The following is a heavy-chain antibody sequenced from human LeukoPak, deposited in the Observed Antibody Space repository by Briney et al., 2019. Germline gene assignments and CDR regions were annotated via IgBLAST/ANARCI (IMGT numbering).Heavy chain of an antibody. CDR3: AKDLFHRYQLLYAWDY. CDR2: INHSGST. Sequence: SETLSLTCAVYGGSFSGYYWSWIRQPPGKGLEWIGEINHSGSTNYNPSLKSRVTISVDTSKNQFSLKLSSVTAADTAVYYCAKDLFHRYQLLYAWDYWGQGTLVTVSS. D-gene: IGHD2-2*02. CDR1: GGSFSGYY. J-gene: IGHJ4*02. V-gene: IGHV4-34*01.